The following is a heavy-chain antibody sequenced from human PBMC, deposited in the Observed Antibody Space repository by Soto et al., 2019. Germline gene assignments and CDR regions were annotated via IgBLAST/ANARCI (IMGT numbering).Heavy chain of an antibody. CDR3: ARHNYGMDV. CDR2: MYYSGST. Sequence: PSETLSLTCTVSVGSISSRDYYWGWIRQPPGRGPEWIGSMYYSGSTYYNPSLESRVTISVDTSKNQFSLKLSSVTAADTAVYYCARHNYGMDVWGQGTTVTVSS. V-gene: IGHV4-39*01. CDR1: VGSISSRDYY. J-gene: IGHJ6*02.